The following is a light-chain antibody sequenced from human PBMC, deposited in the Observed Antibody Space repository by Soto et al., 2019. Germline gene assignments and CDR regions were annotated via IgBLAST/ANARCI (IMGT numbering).Light chain of an antibody. CDR3: QQYGTSPIT. CDR1: QSVSSS. Sequence: EIVLTQSPCTLSLSPVERATLSCRASQSVSSSLAWYQQKTGQAPRLLISGASSRATGIPDRFSGSGSETDFTLTISRLEPEDFALYYCQQYGTSPITFGQGTRLEIK. V-gene: IGKV3-20*01. J-gene: IGKJ5*01. CDR2: GAS.